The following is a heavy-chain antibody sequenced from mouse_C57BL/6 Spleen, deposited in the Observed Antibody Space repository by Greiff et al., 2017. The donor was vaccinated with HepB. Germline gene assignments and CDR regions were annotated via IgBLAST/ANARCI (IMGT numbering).Heavy chain of an antibody. D-gene: IGHD3-1*01. V-gene: IGHV1-82*01. CDR3: AREGLLYAMDY. CDR2: IYPGDGDT. CDR1: GYAFSSSW. Sequence: QVQLQQSGPELVKPGASVKISCKASGYAFSSSWMNWVKQRPGKGLEWIGRIYPGDGDTNYNGKFKGKATLTADKSSSTAYMQLSSLTSEDSAVYFCAREGLLYAMDYWGQGTSVTVSS. J-gene: IGHJ4*01.